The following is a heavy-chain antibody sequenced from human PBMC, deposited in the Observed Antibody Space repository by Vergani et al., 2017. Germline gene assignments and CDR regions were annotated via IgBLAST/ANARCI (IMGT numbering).Heavy chain of an antibody. CDR3: AKELFDIVVVPAAVPVAPFYY. CDR1: GFTFSSYE. V-gene: IGHV3-30*18. J-gene: IGHJ4*02. CDR2: ISYDGSNK. Sequence: VQLVESGGGLVQPGGSLRLSCAASGFTFSSYEMNWVRQAPGKGLEWVAVISYDGSNKYYADSVKGRFTISRDNSKNTLYLQMNSLRAEDTAVYYCAKELFDIVVVPAAVPVAPFYYWGQGTLVTVSS. D-gene: IGHD2-2*02.